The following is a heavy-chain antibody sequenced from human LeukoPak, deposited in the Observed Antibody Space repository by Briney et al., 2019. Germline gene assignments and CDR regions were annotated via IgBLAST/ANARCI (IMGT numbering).Heavy chain of an antibody. CDR2: ISGSGGST. V-gene: IGHV3-23*01. J-gene: IGHJ4*02. Sequence: GGSLRLSCAASGFTFSSYAMSWVRQAPGKGLEWVSAISGSGGSTYYADSVKGRFTISRDNSKNTLYLQMDSLRAEDTAVYYCAKDRGDGDYFDYWGQGTLVTVSS. D-gene: IGHD3-10*01. CDR1: GFTFSSYA. CDR3: AKDRGDGDYFDY.